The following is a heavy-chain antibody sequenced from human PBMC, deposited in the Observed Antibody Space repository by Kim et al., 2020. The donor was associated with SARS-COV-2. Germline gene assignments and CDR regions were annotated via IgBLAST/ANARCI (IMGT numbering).Heavy chain of an antibody. V-gene: IGHV4-34*01. Sequence: TNYNPSLKSRVTISVDTSKNQFSLKLSSVTAADTAVYYCARVPNLYYFDYWGQGTLVTVSS. CDR3: ARVPNLYYFDY. CDR2: T. J-gene: IGHJ4*02.